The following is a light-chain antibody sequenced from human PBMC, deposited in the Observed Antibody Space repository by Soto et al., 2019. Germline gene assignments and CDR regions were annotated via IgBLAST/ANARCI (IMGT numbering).Light chain of an antibody. CDR3: QQYGSSPT. V-gene: IGKV3-20*01. Sequence: EIVFTQSPGTLSFSPGERATLFCRASQSVSGSFLAWYQQKPGQAPRLLMYGASSRATGIPDRFSGGGSGTDFTLTISRLEPEDFAVYYCQQYGSSPTFGQGTKVDIK. J-gene: IGKJ1*01. CDR2: GAS. CDR1: QSVSGSF.